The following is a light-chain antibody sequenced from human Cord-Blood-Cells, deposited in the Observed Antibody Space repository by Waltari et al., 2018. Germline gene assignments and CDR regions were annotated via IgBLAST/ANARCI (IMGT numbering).Light chain of an antibody. V-gene: IGKV3-15*01. J-gene: IGKJ3*01. CDR3: QQYNNWPLT. Sequence: EIVMTQSPATLSVSPGERATPSCRASQSVSSNLAWYQQKPGQAPRLLIYGASTRATGIPARFSGSGSGTEFTLTISSLLSEDFAVYYCQQYNNWPLTFGPGTKVDIK. CDR1: QSVSSN. CDR2: GAS.